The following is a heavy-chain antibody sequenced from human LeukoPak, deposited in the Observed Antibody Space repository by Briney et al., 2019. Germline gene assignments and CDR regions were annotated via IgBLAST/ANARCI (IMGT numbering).Heavy chain of an antibody. V-gene: IGHV4-39*07. Sequence: PSETLSLTCTVSGGSISSGGYYWSCIRQPPGKGLEWIGSIYHSGSTYYNPSLKSRVTISVDTSKNQFSLKLSSVTAADTAVYYCARYPTYNWNYVGSGAFDIWGQGTMVTVSS. D-gene: IGHD1-7*01. J-gene: IGHJ3*02. CDR1: GGSISSGGYY. CDR3: ARYPTYNWNYVGSGAFDI. CDR2: IYHSGST.